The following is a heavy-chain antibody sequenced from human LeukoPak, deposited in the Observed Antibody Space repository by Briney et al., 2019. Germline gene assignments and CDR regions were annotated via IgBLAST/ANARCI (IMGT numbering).Heavy chain of an antibody. D-gene: IGHD3-9*01. CDR3: ASGDILTGYYDDY. CDR2: INHSGNT. J-gene: IGHJ4*02. Sequence: SETLSLTCAVYGGSFSGYYWSWIRQPPGKGLEWIGEINHSGNTNYNPSLKSRVTISVDTSKNQFSLKLSSVTAADTAVYYCASGDILTGYYDDYWGQETLVTVSS. CDR1: GGSFSGYY. V-gene: IGHV4-34*01.